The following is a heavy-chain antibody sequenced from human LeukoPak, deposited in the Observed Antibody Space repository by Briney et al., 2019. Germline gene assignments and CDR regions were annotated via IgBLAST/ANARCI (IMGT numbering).Heavy chain of an antibody. D-gene: IGHD6-13*01. V-gene: IGHV3-21*01. J-gene: IGHJ4*02. CDR1: GFTFSSYS. Sequence: GGSLRLSCAASGFTFSSYSMNWVRQAPGKELEWVSSISSSSSYIYYADSVKGRFTISRDNAKNSLYLQMNSLRAEDTAVYYCARDSRSSWYYFDYWGQGTLVTVSS. CDR3: ARDSRSSWYYFDY. CDR2: ISSSSSYI.